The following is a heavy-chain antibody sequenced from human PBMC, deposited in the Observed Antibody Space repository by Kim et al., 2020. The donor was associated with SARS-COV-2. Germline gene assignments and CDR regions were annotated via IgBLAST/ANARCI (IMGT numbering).Heavy chain of an antibody. CDR1: GYTFTSYA. Sequence: ASVKVSCKASGYTFTSYAFHWVRQAPGQGLEWMGWIDADNGNTKYSQKFQGRITLTRDTSARTAYMELSSLRSEDTAVYYCARNGDYWGQGTLVTVSS. CDR3: ARNGDY. V-gene: IGHV1-3*01. D-gene: IGHD2-8*01. CDR2: IDADNGNT. J-gene: IGHJ4*02.